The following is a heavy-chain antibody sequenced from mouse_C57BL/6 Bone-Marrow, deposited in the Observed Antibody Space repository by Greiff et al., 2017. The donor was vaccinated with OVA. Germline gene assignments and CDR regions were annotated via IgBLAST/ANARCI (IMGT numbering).Heavy chain of an antibody. D-gene: IGHD3-1*01. Sequence: QVQLQQSGAELARPGASVKLSCKASGYTFTSYGISWVKQRTGQGLVWIGEIYPRSGNTYYNEKFKGTATLTADKSSSTAYMQLRSLTSEDSAVYFCARSGGSDYALDYWGQGTSVTVSS. CDR2: IYPRSGNT. CDR1: GYTFTSYG. J-gene: IGHJ4*01. CDR3: ARSGGSDYALDY. V-gene: IGHV1-81*01.